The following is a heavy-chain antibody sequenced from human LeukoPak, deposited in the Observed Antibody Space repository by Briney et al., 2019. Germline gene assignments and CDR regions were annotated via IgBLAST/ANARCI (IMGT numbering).Heavy chain of an antibody. CDR3: ARDSSAAGYNWFDP. V-gene: IGHV1-2*02. CDR2: INPNSGGT. J-gene: IGHJ5*02. CDR1: GYTFTGYY. Sequence: ASVKVSCRASGYTFTGYYMHWVRQAPGQGLEWMGWINPNSGGTNYAQKFQGRVTMTRDTSISTAYREVSRLRSDDTSVYYCARDSSAAGYNWFDPWGQGTLVTVSS. D-gene: IGHD6-13*01.